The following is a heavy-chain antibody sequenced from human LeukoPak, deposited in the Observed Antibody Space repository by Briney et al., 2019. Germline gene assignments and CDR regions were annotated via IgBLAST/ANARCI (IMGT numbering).Heavy chain of an antibody. J-gene: IGHJ4*02. Sequence: ASVKVSCKASGYTFTSYDINWVRQATGQGLEWMGWMNPNSGNTGHAQKFQGRVTMTRNTSISTAYMELSSLRSEDTAVYYCARYYYDSSGYSDYWGQGTLVTVSS. CDR2: MNPNSGNT. D-gene: IGHD3-22*01. CDR3: ARYYYDSSGYSDY. CDR1: GYTFTSYD. V-gene: IGHV1-8*01.